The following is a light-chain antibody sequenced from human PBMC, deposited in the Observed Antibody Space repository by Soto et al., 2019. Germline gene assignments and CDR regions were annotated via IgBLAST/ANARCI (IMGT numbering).Light chain of an antibody. CDR1: QSVNNNY. J-gene: IGKJ4*02. CDR2: GAS. CDR3: HQYSNLPVT. Sequence: IVLTQSPGTLSLSPGEGATLSCRASQSVNNNYLAWYQQKPGQAPRLLIYGASKRATGIPDRFSGSGSGTDFTLTSSRLEPEELAVYYCHQYSNLPVTFGGGTKVEIK. V-gene: IGKV3-20*01.